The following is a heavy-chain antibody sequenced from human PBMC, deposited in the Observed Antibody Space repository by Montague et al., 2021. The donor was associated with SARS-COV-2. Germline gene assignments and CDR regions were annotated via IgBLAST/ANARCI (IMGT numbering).Heavy chain of an antibody. CDR1: GGSISSTSFF. J-gene: IGHJ4*02. Sequence: SETLSLTCSVSGGSISSTSFFWAWIRQPPGQGLEWVGSMYSSGTTYYNPSLKNRVTISGDTSRNQLSVRLSSVTAADTAVYYCARSTSGWFIYWGQGTLVTVSS. V-gene: IGHV4-39*07. D-gene: IGHD6-19*01. CDR3: ARSTSGWFIY. CDR2: MYSSGTT.